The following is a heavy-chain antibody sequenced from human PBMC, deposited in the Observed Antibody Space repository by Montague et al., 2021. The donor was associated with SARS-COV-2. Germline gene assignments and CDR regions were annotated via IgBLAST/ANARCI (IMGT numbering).Heavy chain of an antibody. D-gene: IGHD3-16*01. CDR1: GDSVSGDNVS. Sequence: YAISGDSVSGDNVSWNWIRQSPSRGLEWLGRTYYRSRWFDHYEVSMKGRISIKADTSKNQFSLQLDSVTPEDTAVYYCARGDGLGTYTGYAFDNWGQGTLVTVSS. CDR2: TYYRSRWFD. J-gene: IGHJ4*02. V-gene: IGHV6-1*01. CDR3: ARGDGLGTYTGYAFDN.